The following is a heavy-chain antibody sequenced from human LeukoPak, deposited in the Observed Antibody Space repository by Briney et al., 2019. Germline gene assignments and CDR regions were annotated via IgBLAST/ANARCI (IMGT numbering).Heavy chain of an antibody. CDR2: IRYDGSNK. CDR1: GFTFSSYG. J-gene: IGHJ4*02. V-gene: IGHV3-30*02. CDR3: AKDEDHDYGDYYFDS. D-gene: IGHD4-17*01. Sequence: PGGSLRLSCAASGFTFSSYGMHWVRQAPGKGLEWVAFIRYDGSNKYYADSVKGRFTISRDNSRNTLYLQMNSLRAEDTAVYYCAKDEDHDYGDYYFDSWGQGTLVTVSS.